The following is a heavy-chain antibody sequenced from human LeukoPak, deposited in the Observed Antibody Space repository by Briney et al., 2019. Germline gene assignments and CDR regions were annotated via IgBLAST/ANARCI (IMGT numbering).Heavy chain of an antibody. Sequence: GASVKVSCKASGYTFTGYYMHWVRQAPGQGLEWMGWINPNSGGTNYAQKFQGRVTMTRDTSISTAYMELSRLRSDDTAVYYCARDYGYSSSWHDAFDIWGQGTMVTVSS. D-gene: IGHD6-13*01. CDR3: ARDYGYSSSWHDAFDI. CDR1: GYTFTGYY. J-gene: IGHJ3*02. CDR2: INPNSGGT. V-gene: IGHV1-2*02.